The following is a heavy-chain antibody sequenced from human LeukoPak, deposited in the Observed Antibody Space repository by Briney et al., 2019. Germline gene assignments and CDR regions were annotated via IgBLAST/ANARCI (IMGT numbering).Heavy chain of an antibody. CDR1: GGTFSSYA. V-gene: IGHV1-69*17. Sequence: SVKVSCKASGGTFSSYAISWVRQAPGQGLEWMGRIIPIFGIANYAQKFQGRVTITADKSTSTAYMQLSSLRSEDTAVYYCARANLGRPVGHCSGGSCYSDSSWFDPWGQGTLVTVSS. D-gene: IGHD2-15*01. CDR2: IIPIFGIA. J-gene: IGHJ5*02. CDR3: ARANLGRPVGHCSGGSCYSDSSWFDP.